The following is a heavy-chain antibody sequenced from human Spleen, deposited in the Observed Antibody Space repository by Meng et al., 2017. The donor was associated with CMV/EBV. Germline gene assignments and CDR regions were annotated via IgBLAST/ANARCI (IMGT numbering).Heavy chain of an antibody. CDR2: ISGSGNYM. D-gene: IGHD2-15*01. CDR3: AGDLCLGFCSDSNCRSWCDP. V-gene: IGHV3-21*01. CDR1: GFTFSDYT. Sequence: GESLKISCAASGFTFSDYTMNWVRQAPGKGLEWGSSISGSGNYMFTADSARGRFTISRDNAKNSLYLQMNSLRAEDTAVYYCAGDLCLGFCSDSNCRSWCDPWGQGTLVTVSS. J-gene: IGHJ5*02.